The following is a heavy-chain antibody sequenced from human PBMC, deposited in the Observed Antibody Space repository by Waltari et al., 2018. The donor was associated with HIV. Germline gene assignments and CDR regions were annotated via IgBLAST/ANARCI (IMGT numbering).Heavy chain of an antibody. CDR2: IKSKTDGGTT. CDR3: TTDMGGYSGYDYRALDY. V-gene: IGHV3-15*01. Sequence: EVQLVESGGGLVKPGGSLRLSCAASGFTFSNAWMRWVRQAPGKGLEWVGRIKSKTDGGTTDYAAPVKGRFTISRDDSKNTLYLQMNSLKTEDTAVYYCTTDMGGYSGYDYRALDYWGQETLVTVSS. CDR1: GFTFSNAW. D-gene: IGHD5-12*01. J-gene: IGHJ4*02.